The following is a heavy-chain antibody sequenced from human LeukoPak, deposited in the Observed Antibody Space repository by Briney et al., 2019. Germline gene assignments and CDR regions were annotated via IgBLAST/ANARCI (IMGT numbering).Heavy chain of an antibody. V-gene: IGHV3-74*03. CDR1: AFTFSEYW. D-gene: IGHD3-22*01. CDR2: ITNDGSRT. Sequence: GGSLRLSCTASAFTFSEYWMHWVRQPPGKGLVWVSRITNDGSRTEYADSVKGRFTISRDNAKNTLYLQMDSLRPEDTAVYYCARVSDSDRRGYYWGFDYWGQGTLVTVSS. J-gene: IGHJ4*02. CDR3: ARVSDSDRRGYYWGFDY.